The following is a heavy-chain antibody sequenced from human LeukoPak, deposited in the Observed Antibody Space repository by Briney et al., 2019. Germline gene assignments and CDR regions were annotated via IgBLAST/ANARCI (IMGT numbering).Heavy chain of an antibody. V-gene: IGHV3-48*03. J-gene: IGHJ6*02. CDR1: GFTFSSYE. CDR3: ARDRSGYYYGMDV. CDR2: ISSSGSTI. Sequence: PGGSLRLSCAASGFTFSSYEMNWVRQAPGKGLEWVSYISSSGSTIYYADSVKGRFTISRDNAKNSLYLQMNSLRAEDTAVYCCARDRSGYYYGMDVWGQGTTVTVSS. D-gene: IGHD3-10*01.